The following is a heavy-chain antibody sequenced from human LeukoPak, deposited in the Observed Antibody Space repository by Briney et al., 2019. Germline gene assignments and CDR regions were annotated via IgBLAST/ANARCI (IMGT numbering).Heavy chain of an antibody. V-gene: IGHV4-39*01. J-gene: IGHJ5*02. Sequence: SETLSLTCTVPGGSISSSSYYWGWIRQPPGKGLEWIGSIYYSGSTYYNPSLKSRVTISVDTSKNQFSLKLRSVTAADTAVYYCARNRYYYGSRSYGVPNWFDPWGQGTLVTVSS. CDR1: GGSISSSSYY. D-gene: IGHD3-10*01. CDR3: ARNRYYYGSRSYGVPNWFDP. CDR2: IYYSGST.